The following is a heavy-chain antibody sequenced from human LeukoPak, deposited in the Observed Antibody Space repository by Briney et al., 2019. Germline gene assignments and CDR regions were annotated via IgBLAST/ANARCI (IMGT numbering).Heavy chain of an antibody. J-gene: IGHJ3*02. CDR3: ARDPGSSGQDDAFDI. Sequence: GGSLRLSCAASGFTFSRYALHWVRQAPGKGLEWVAVISSDGSNKYYAGSVEGRFTISRDNAKNSLYLQMNSLRAEDTAVYYCARDPGSSGQDDAFDIWGQGTMVTVSS. V-gene: IGHV3-30-3*01. D-gene: IGHD6-19*01. CDR2: ISSDGSNK. CDR1: GFTFSRYA.